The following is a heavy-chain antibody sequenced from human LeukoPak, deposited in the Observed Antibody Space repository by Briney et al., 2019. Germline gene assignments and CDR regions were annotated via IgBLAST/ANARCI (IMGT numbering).Heavy chain of an antibody. J-gene: IGHJ4*02. CDR3: ARDSSDILTGYYHF. Sequence: ASVTVSFKTSGYSFNDYYLHWVRQAPGQGLEWMGWINPNSGRTHYAPKFQGRVTLTTDTSITTAYMELSSLISGDTALYYCARDSSDILTGYYHFWGQGTLVTVSS. CDR1: GYSFNDYY. CDR2: INPNSGRT. V-gene: IGHV1-2*02. D-gene: IGHD3-9*01.